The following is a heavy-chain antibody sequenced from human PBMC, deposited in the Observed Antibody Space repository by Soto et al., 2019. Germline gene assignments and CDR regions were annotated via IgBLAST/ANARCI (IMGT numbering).Heavy chain of an antibody. J-gene: IGHJ4*02. V-gene: IGHV1-18*01. CDR1: GYSFTSYG. CDR2: ISAYNGNT. D-gene: IGHD3-3*01. CDR3: SRGRLRFLEWRAFDY. Sequence: SAKVSCKASGYSFTSYGISWVRQDQGQGLEWMGWISAYNGNTNYAQKLQGRVTMTTDTSTSTAYMELRSLRSDDTAVYFCSRGRLRFLEWRAFDYWGQGTLVTVSS.